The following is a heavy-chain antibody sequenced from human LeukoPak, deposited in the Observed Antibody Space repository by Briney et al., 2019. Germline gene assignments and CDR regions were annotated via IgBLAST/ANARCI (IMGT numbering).Heavy chain of an antibody. Sequence: PSETLSLTCTVSGGSISSYYWSWIRQPAGKGLEWIGRIYTSGSTNYNPSLKSRVTMSVDTSKNQSSLKLSAVTAADTAVYSCARDLLVVTNWYFDLWGRVTLVTVSS. CDR3: ARDLLVVTNWYFDL. CDR2: IYTSGST. V-gene: IGHV4-4*07. CDR1: GGSISSYY. J-gene: IGHJ2*01. D-gene: IGHD4-23*01.